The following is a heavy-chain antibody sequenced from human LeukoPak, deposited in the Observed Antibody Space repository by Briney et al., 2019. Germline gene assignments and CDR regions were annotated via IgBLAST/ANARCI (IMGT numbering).Heavy chain of an antibody. CDR3: ARVLMGYCSSTSCYGVGYYYYGMDV. CDR2: IIPIFGTA. CDR1: GGTFSSYA. J-gene: IGHJ6*02. Sequence: SVKVSCKASGGTFSSYAISWVRQAPGQGLEWMGGIIPIFGTANYAQKFQGRVTIAADESTSTAYMELSSLRSEDTAVYYCARVLMGYCSSTSCYGVGYYYYGMDVWGQGTTVTVSS. D-gene: IGHD2-2*01. V-gene: IGHV1-69*01.